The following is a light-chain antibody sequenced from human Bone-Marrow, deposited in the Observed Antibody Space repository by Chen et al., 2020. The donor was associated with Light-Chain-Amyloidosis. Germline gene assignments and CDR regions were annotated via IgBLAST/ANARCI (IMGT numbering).Light chain of an antibody. CDR3: QQRSNWPYT. CDR1: QSVSSY. J-gene: IGKJ2*01. Sequence: EIVLTQYPATLSLSPGERATISCRASQSVSSYLAWYQQKPGQAPRLLIYDASNRATGIPARFSGSGSGTDFTLTISSLEPEDFAVYYCQQRSNWPYTFGQGTKLEIK. V-gene: IGKV3-11*01. CDR2: DAS.